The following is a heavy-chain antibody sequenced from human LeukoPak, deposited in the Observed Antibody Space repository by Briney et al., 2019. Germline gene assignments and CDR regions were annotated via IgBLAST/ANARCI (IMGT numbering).Heavy chain of an antibody. CDR2: INPSGGST. Sequence: RASVKVSCKASGGTFNTYAINWVRQAPGQGLEWVGIINPSGGSTSYAQKFQGRVTMTRDTSTSTVYMELSSLRSEDTAVYYCARGPAGDYDILTGYPNVDYWGQGTLVTVSS. D-gene: IGHD3-9*01. CDR3: ARGPAGDYDILTGYPNVDY. J-gene: IGHJ4*02. CDR1: GGTFNTYA. V-gene: IGHV1-46*02.